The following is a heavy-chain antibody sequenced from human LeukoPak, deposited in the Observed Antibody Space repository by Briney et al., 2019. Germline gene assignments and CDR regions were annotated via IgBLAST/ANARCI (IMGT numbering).Heavy chain of an antibody. CDR1: GGSISSYY. D-gene: IGHD5-24*01. J-gene: IGHJ4*02. CDR3: ARGGEMATAYFDY. V-gene: IGHV4-4*09. Sequence: SETLSLTCTVSGGSISSYYWSWIRQPPGKGLEWIGYIYTSGSTNYNPSLKSRVTISVDTSKNQFSLKLSSVTAADTAVYYCARGGEMATAYFDYWGQGTLVTVSS. CDR2: IYTSGST.